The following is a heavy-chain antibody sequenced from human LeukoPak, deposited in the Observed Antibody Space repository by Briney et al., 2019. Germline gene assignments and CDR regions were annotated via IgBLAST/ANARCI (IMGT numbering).Heavy chain of an antibody. CDR1: GFTFSSYA. Sequence: SGGSLRLSCAASGFTFSSYAMSWVRQAPGKGLEWVSAIGGGGGSTYYADSVKGRFTISRDNSKNTLYLQMNSLRAEDTAVYYCAKGSYDSGDHYSDYWGQGTLVTVSS. V-gene: IGHV3-23*01. J-gene: IGHJ4*02. CDR2: IGGGGGST. CDR3: AKGSYDSGDHYSDY. D-gene: IGHD4-17*01.